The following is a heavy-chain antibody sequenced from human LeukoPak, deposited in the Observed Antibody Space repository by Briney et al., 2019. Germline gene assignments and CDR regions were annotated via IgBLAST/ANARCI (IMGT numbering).Heavy chain of an antibody. V-gene: IGHV1-69*05. Sequence: GSSVKVSCKASGGTFSSYAISRVRQAPGQGLEWMGGIISIFGTANYAQKFQGRVTITTDESTSTAYMELSSLRSEDTAVYYCARSNRTTVTPLGYYYMDVWGKGTTVTVSS. CDR2: IISIFGTA. CDR3: ARSNRTTVTPLGYYYMDV. D-gene: IGHD4-17*01. CDR1: GGTFSSYA. J-gene: IGHJ6*03.